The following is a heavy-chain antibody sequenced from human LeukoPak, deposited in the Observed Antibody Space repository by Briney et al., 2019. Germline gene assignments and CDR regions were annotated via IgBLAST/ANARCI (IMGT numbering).Heavy chain of an antibody. D-gene: IGHD6-19*01. J-gene: IGHJ4*02. CDR3: AKDLRYSSGRGGFDY. Sequence: GGSLRLSCAASGFTFSSYGMHWVRQAPGKGPEWVAFIRYDGSNKYYADSVKGRFTISRDNSKNTLYLQMNSLRAEDTAVYYCAKDLRYSSGRGGFDYWGQGTLVTVSS. CDR2: IRYDGSNK. CDR1: GFTFSSYG. V-gene: IGHV3-30*02.